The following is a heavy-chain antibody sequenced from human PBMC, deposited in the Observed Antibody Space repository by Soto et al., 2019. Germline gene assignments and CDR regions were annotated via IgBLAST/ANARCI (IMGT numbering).Heavy chain of an antibody. CDR1: GGSISSGGYY. J-gene: IGHJ5*02. Sequence: PSETLSLTCTVSGGSISSGGYYWSWIRQHPGKGLEWIGYIYYSGSTYYNPSLKSRVTISVDTSKNQFSLKLSSVTAADTAVYYCARAYDFWSGYYSPNTPLNWFDPWGQGTLVTVSS. V-gene: IGHV4-31*03. CDR2: IYYSGST. D-gene: IGHD3-3*01. CDR3: ARAYDFWSGYYSPNTPLNWFDP.